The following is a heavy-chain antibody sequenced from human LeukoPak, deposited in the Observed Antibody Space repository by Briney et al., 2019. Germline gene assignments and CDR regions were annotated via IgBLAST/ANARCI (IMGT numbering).Heavy chain of an antibody. CDR1: GGSISSYY. CDR3: ARAERQLALDAFDI. D-gene: IGHD1-1*01. J-gene: IGHJ3*02. Sequence: PSETLSLTCTVSGGSISSYYWSWIRQSAGKGLEWIGRINTSGSTNYNPSLKRRVTMSLDTSKNQLSLKLRSVTAADTAIYYCARAERQLALDAFDIWGQGTMVTVSS. V-gene: IGHV4-4*07. CDR2: INTSGST.